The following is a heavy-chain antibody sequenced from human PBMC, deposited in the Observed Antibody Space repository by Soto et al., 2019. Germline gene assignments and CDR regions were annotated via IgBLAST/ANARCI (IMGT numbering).Heavy chain of an antibody. D-gene: IGHD4-17*01. CDR3: ARENSGDYLTGFDP. Sequence: EVQLVESGGGLVQPGGSLRLSCAASGFTFSSYSMNWVRQAPGKGLEWVSYISSSSSTIYYADSVKGRFTISRDNAKNPLYMQMTSLRDEDTAVYYCARENSGDYLTGFDPWGQGTLVTVSS. V-gene: IGHV3-48*02. CDR2: ISSSSSTI. J-gene: IGHJ5*02. CDR1: GFTFSSYS.